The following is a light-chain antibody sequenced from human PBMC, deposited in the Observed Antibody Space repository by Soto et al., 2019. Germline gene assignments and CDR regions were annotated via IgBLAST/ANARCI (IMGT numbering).Light chain of an antibody. Sequence: EIVLTQSPSIPALSAGGRATLSCRASQSVSSYLLWYQQKPGQTPRLLIYDASNRSTGIPARFSGSGSETDFTLTISSLEPEDFAVSYCHPCRSGPGTFGQGTKV. CDR1: QSVSSY. CDR2: DAS. V-gene: IGKV3-11*01. CDR3: HPCRSGPGT. J-gene: IGKJ1*01.